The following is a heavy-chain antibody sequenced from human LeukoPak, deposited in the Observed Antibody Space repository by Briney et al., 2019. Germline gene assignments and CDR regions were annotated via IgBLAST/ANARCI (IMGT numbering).Heavy chain of an antibody. V-gene: IGHV4-39*01. Sequence: KASETLSLTCTVSGGSMSSSSYYWGWIRQPPGKGLEWIGSIYYSGTTYYNPSLRRRVTISIDTSKKQFSLKLTSVTAADTAVYYCARRPAGVPTEPNWFDPWGQGTLVTVSS. CDR2: IYYSGTT. CDR3: ARRPAGVPTEPNWFDP. D-gene: IGHD2-2*01. CDR1: GGSMSSSSYY. J-gene: IGHJ5*02.